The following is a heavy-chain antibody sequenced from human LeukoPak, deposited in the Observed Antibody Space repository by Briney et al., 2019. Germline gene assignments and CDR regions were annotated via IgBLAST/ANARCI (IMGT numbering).Heavy chain of an antibody. J-gene: IGHJ5*02. Sequence: GGSLRLSCAASGFTFSSYAMSWVRQAPGKGLEWVSAISGSGGSTYYADSVKGRFTISRDNSKNTLYLQMNSLRAEDTAVYYCARHSEDFDWSITSFGWFDPWGQGTLVTVSS. CDR2: ISGSGGST. V-gene: IGHV3-23*01. D-gene: IGHD3-9*01. CDR3: ARHSEDFDWSITSFGWFDP. CDR1: GFTFSSYA.